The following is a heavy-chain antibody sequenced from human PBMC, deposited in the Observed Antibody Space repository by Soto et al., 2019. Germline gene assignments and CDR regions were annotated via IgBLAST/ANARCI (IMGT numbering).Heavy chain of an antibody. J-gene: IGHJ6*02. Sequence: SVKVSCKASGGTFSSYAMSWVRQAPGQGLEWMGGIIPIFGTANYAQKFQGRVTITADESTSTAYMELSSLRSEDTAVYYCARDLGKQLAPTGPYYGMDVWGQGTTVTVSS. CDR3: ARDLGKQLAPTGPYYGMDV. V-gene: IGHV1-69*13. CDR1: GGTFSSYA. D-gene: IGHD6-13*01. CDR2: IIPIFGTA.